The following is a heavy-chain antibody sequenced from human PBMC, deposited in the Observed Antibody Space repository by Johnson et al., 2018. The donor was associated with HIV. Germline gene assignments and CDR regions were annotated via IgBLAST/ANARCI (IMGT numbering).Heavy chain of an antibody. CDR2: ISYDGSNT. J-gene: IGHJ3*02. V-gene: IGHV3-30*04. CDR1: GFTFSSYA. D-gene: IGHD1-26*01. CDR3: AKGGQWELLAAFDI. Sequence: QVQLVESGGGVVQPGRSLRLSCAASGFTFSSYAMHWVRQAPGQGLEWVAVISYDGSNTYYVDYVKGRFTISRDNSKNTLYLQMNSLRAEDTAVYCCAKGGQWELLAAFDIWGQGTMVTVSS.